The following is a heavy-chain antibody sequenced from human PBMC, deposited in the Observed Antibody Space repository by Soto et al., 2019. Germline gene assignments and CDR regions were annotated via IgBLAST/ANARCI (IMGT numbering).Heavy chain of an antibody. CDR2: INPSGGST. CDR1: GYTFTRYY. D-gene: IGHD2-2*01. CDR3: AKDDVQVPSALYYFDY. J-gene: IGHJ4*02. V-gene: IGHV1-46*01. Sequence: ASVKVSCKASGYTFTRYYMHWVRQAPGQGLEWMGIINPSGGSTIYAQKFQGRVTISSDTSTSTVYMELSSLRSEDTAVYYCAKDDVQVPSALYYFDYWGQGTLVTVSS.